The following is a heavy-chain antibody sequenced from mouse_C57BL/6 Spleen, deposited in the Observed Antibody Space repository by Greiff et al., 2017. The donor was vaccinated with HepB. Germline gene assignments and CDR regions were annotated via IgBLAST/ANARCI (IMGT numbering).Heavy chain of an antibody. CDR2: IYPGDGDT. V-gene: IGHV1-82*01. CDR3: ARRSSYDYAMDY. D-gene: IGHD1-1*01. J-gene: IGHJ4*01. CDR1: GYAFSSSW. Sequence: QVQLKQSGPELVKPGASVKISCKASGYAFSSSWMNWVKQRPGKGLEWIGRIYPGDGDTNYNGKFKGKATLTADKSSSTAYMQLSSLTSEDSAVYFCARRSSYDYAMDYWGQGTSVTVSS.